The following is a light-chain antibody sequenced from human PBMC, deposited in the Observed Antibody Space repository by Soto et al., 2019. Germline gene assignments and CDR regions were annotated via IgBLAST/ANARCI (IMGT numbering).Light chain of an antibody. V-gene: IGKV3-11*01. CDR2: DAS. J-gene: IGKJ3*01. CDR3: QQRSNWPRFT. CDR1: QSVSSR. Sequence: IVMTQSPGTLSLSPGERATLSCRASQSVSSRLAWYQQKPGQAPRLLIYDASNRATGIPARFSGSGSGTDFTLTISSLEPEDFAVYYCQQRSNWPRFTFGPGTKVD.